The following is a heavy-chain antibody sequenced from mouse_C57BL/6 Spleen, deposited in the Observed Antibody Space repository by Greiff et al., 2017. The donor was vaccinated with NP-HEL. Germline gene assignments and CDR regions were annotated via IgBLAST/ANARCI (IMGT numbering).Heavy chain of an antibody. CDR3: AREGPGRGAMDY. Sequence: VQLQQSGPELVPPVSSVQLSCPSSVSTFTDYNMHCVQQSHFKSLEWIGYINPNNGGTSYNQKFKGKATLTVNKSSSTAYMELRSLTSEDSAVYYCAREGPGRGAMDYWGQGTSVTVSS. D-gene: IGHD3-3*01. V-gene: IGHV1-22*01. J-gene: IGHJ4*01. CDR1: VSTFTDYN. CDR2: INPNNGGT.